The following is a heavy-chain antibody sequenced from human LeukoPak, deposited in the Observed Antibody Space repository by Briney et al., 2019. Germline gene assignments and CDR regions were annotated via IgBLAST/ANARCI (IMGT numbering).Heavy chain of an antibody. J-gene: IGHJ4*02. CDR1: GFTFSSYW. CDR3: ASASSHRIAAGGDY. V-gene: IGHV3-74*01. D-gene: IGHD6-13*01. Sequence: GGSLRLSCTASGFTFSSYWMHWVRQAPGMGLVWVSRINSDGSSRNYADSVKGRFTISRDNAKNTVYLQMNSLRAEDAAVYYCASASSHRIAAGGDYWGQGTLVTVSS. CDR2: INSDGSSR.